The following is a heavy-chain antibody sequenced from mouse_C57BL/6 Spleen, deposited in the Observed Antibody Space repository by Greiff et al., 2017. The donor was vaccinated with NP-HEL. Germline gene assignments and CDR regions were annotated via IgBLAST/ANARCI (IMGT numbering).Heavy chain of an antibody. CDR2: IAPEDGET. CDR3: ARDTTVVGGYFDG. J-gene: IGHJ1*03. CDR1: GFNIKDYY. D-gene: IGHD1-1*01. V-gene: IGHV14-2*01. Sequence: VQLKQSGAELVKPGASVKLSCTASGFNIKDYYMHWVKQRTEQGLEWIGRIAPEDGETKYAPKFPGKATITADTSSNTAYLQLSSLTSEDTAVYYCARDTTVVGGYFDGWGTGTTVTVSS.